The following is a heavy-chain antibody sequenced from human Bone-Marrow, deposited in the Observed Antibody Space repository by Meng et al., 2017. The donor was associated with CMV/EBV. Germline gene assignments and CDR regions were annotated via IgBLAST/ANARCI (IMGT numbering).Heavy chain of an antibody. CDR3: ARAEAPDYYYGLDV. Sequence: GESLKISCAASGFTFSSYTLHWVRQAPGQGLEWVAVISHDGGNEYYADSVKGRITISRDNSRNTLYLQMSSLRAEDTALYYCARAEAPDYYYGLDVWGQGSTVTVSS. V-gene: IGHV3-30*04. J-gene: IGHJ6*02. CDR1: GFTFSSYT. CDR2: ISHDGGNE.